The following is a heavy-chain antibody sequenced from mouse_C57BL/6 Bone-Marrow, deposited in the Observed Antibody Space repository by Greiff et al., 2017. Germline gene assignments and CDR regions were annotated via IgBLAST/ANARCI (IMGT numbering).Heavy chain of an antibody. CDR2: ISSGGSYT. Sequence: EVQRVESGGDLVKPGGSLKLSCAASGFTFSSYGMSWVRPTPDKRLEWVATISSGGSYTYYPDSVKGRFTISSNNAKNTLYLQMSSLKSEDTAMYYCASPEGYYDAMDYWGQGTSVTVSS. J-gene: IGHJ4*01. CDR3: ASPEGYYDAMDY. V-gene: IGHV5-6*01. CDR1: GFTFSSYG.